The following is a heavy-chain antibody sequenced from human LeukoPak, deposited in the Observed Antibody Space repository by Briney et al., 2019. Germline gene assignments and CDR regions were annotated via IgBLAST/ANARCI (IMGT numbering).Heavy chain of an antibody. J-gene: IGHJ4*02. D-gene: IGHD6-19*01. Sequence: GRSLRLSCAASGFTFSSYAMHWVRQAPGKGLEWVAVISYDGSNKYYADSVKGRFTISRDNSKDTLYLQMNSLRAEDTAVYYCAKIPNSSGWYYFDFWGQGTLVTVSS. V-gene: IGHV3-30*04. CDR1: GFTFSSYA. CDR2: ISYDGSNK. CDR3: AKIPNSSGWYYFDF.